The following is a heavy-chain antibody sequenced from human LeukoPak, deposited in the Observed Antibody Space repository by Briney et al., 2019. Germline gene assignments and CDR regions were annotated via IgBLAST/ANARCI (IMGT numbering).Heavy chain of an antibody. CDR3: ATYRRDGYNPDFDY. CDR2: ISGSGGST. CDR1: GFTFSSYG. D-gene: IGHD5-24*01. Sequence: GGTLRLSCAASGFTFSSYGMSWVRQAPGKGLEWVSAISGSGGSTYYADSVKGRFTIARDNSKNTLYLQMNSLRAEDTAVYYCATYRRDGYNPDFDYWGQGTLVTVSS. V-gene: IGHV3-23*01. J-gene: IGHJ4*02.